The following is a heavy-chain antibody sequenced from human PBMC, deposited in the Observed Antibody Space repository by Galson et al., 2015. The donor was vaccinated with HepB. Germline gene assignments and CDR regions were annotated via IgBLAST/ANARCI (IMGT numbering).Heavy chain of an antibody. J-gene: IGHJ4*02. V-gene: IGHV3-23*01. CDR3: AKVSLYDSSGYYYAGFTFDY. CDR2: ISGSGGST. Sequence: SLRLSCAASGFTFSSYAMSWVRQAPGKGLEWVSAISGSGGSTYYADSVKGRFTISRDNSKNTLYLQMNSLRAEDTAVYYCAKVSLYDSSGYYYAGFTFDYWGQGTLVTVSS. CDR1: GFTFSSYA. D-gene: IGHD3-22*01.